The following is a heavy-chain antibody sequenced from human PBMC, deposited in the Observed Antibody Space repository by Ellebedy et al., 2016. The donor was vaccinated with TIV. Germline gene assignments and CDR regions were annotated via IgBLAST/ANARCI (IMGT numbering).Heavy chain of an antibody. Sequence: MPSETLSPTCTVPGGSISSYYWSWIRQPPGKGLEWIGYIYYSGSTNYNPSLKSRVTISVDTSKNQFSLKLSSVTAADTAVYYCASMTTVTYYFDYWGQGTLVTVSS. CDR2: IYYSGST. CDR1: GGSISSYY. D-gene: IGHD4-17*01. V-gene: IGHV4-59*08. CDR3: ASMTTVTYYFDY. J-gene: IGHJ4*02.